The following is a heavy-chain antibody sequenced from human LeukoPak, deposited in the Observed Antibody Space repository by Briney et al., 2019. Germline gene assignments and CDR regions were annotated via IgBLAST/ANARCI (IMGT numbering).Heavy chain of an antibody. CDR1: GYTFTSYG. D-gene: IGHD3-16*02. CDR2: ISAYNGNT. V-gene: IGHV1-18*01. J-gene: IGHJ4*02. CDR3: ARDRVMITFGGVIVPDY. Sequence: GASVKVSCKASGYTFTSYGISWVRQAPGQGLEWMGWISAYNGNTNYAQKLQGRVTMTTDTSTSTAYMELRSLRSDDTAVYYCARDRVMITFGGVIVPDYWGQGTLVTVSS.